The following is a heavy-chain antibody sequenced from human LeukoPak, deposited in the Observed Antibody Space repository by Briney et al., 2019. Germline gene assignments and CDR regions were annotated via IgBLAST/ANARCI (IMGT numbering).Heavy chain of an antibody. CDR2: IYFTGST. CDR3: ARDYSDSSGYSPFQP. D-gene: IGHD3-22*01. CDR1: GGSISSNY. Sequence: SETLSLTCTVSGGSISSNYWNWIRQPPGKGLEWIGFIYFTGSTIYNPSLKSRVTISVDTSKNQFSLRLTSVTAADTAVYYCARDYSDSSGYSPFQPWGQGTLVTVSS. V-gene: IGHV4-59*01. J-gene: IGHJ1*01.